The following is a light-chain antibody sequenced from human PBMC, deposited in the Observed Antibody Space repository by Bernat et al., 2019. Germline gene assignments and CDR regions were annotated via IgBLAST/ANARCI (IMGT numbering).Light chain of an antibody. CDR3: QSAGSSGCYPV. Sequence: SYELTQPPSVSVSPRQTARITCSGDTLAKQYVNWYQHKPGQAPLQVIYKDVGRPSGIPERFSGSSSGTTVTLTISEVQTEDEAAYYCQSAGSSGCYPVFGGGTRLTVL. V-gene: IGLV3-25*03. CDR2: KDV. J-gene: IGLJ7*01. CDR1: TLAKQY.